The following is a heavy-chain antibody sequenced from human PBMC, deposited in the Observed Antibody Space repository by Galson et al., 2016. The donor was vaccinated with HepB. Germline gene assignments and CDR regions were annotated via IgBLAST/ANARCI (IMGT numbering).Heavy chain of an antibody. CDR2: ISGSGAST. CDR1: GFTFSSYA. Sequence: SLRLSCAASGFTFSSYAMSWVRQAPGKGLEWVSVISGSGASTYYADSVKGRFTISRNNSKNTLYLQVNSLRAEDTAVYFCARGDGTNWDFDYWGQGTLVTVSS. J-gene: IGHJ4*02. V-gene: IGHV3-23*01. D-gene: IGHD7-27*01. CDR3: ARGDGTNWDFDY.